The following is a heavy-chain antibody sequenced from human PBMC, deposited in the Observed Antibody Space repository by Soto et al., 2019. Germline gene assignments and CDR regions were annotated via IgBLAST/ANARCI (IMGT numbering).Heavy chain of an antibody. Sequence: GGSLRLSCAASGFTFSSYAMHWVRQAPGKGLEWVAVISYDGSNKYYADSVKGRFTISRDNSKNTLYLQMNSLRAEDTAVYYCARDPPGEGIDYWGQGTLVTVSS. CDR1: GFTFSSYA. D-gene: IGHD7-27*01. CDR2: ISYDGSNK. CDR3: ARDPPGEGIDY. V-gene: IGHV3-30-3*01. J-gene: IGHJ4*02.